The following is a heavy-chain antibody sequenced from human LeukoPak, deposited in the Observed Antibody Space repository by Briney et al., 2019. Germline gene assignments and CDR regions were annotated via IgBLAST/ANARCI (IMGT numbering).Heavy chain of an antibody. V-gene: IGHV3-15*01. Sequence: GGSLRLSCAASGFAFTNAWMNWVRQAPGKGLEWVGRIQSKDDGGTTDYGAPVKGRFTISRDDSKSTLYLQMNSLKTEDTAVYYCTTGASFFDTLGTDFWGQGTLVTVSS. CDR3: TTGASFFDTLGTDF. D-gene: IGHD3-16*01. CDR1: GFAFTNAW. CDR2: IQSKDDGGTT. J-gene: IGHJ4*02.